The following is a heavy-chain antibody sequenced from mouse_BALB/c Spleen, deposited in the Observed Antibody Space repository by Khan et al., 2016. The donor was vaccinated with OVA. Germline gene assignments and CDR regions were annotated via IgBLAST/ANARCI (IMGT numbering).Heavy chain of an antibody. V-gene: IGHV1-4*01. D-gene: IGHD2-14*01. CDR2: IIPSNDYT. CDR3: AREGAYYRSDGWFAY. Sequence: LQESGAELARPGASVKMSCKASGYTFTTYTIHWVKQRPGQGLEWIGYIIPSNDYTNYNQKLKDRATLTADKSSSTAYMQLSSLTSEDSAVYYCAREGAYYRSDGWFAYWGQGTLVTVSA. CDR1: GYTFTTYT. J-gene: IGHJ3*01.